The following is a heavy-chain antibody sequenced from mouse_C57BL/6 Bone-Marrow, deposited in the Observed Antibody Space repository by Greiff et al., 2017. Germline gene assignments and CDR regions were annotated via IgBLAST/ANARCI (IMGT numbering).Heavy chain of an antibody. CDR2: IDPEDGDT. V-gene: IGHV14-1*01. Sequence: VQLQQSGAELVRPGASVKLSCTASGFNIKDYYMHWVKQRPEQGLEWIGRIDPEDGDTEYAPKFQGKATMTADTSSNTAYLQLSSLTSEDTAVYYCTMDYYGSSYQSAMDYWGQGTSVTVSS. J-gene: IGHJ4*01. D-gene: IGHD1-1*01. CDR3: TMDYYGSSYQSAMDY. CDR1: GFNIKDYY.